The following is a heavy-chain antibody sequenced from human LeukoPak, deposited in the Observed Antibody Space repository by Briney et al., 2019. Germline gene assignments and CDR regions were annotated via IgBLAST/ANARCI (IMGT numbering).Heavy chain of an antibody. V-gene: IGHV4-4*09. CDR3: ATLTTVVTAYYFDH. Sequence: SETLSLTCTVSGGSISSYYWSWIRQPPGKGLEWIGYIYHSGSTDYNPSLKSRVTISVDTSKSQFSLKLTSVTAADTAVYYCATLTTVVTAYYFDHWGQGTLVAVSS. CDR1: GGSISSYY. D-gene: IGHD4-23*01. J-gene: IGHJ4*02. CDR2: IYHSGST.